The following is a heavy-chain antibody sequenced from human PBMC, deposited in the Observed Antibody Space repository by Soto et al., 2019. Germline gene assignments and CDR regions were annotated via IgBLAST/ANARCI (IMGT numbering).Heavy chain of an antibody. CDR3: ARDYYDSSGYYLVEPSGMDV. D-gene: IGHD3-22*01. V-gene: IGHV3-23*01. Sequence: PGGSLRLSCAASGITFSSYAMSWVRQAPGKGLEWVSGISGSGGSTYYADSVKGRFTISRDNSKNTLYLQMNSLRAEDTAVYYCARDYYDSSGYYLVEPSGMDVWGQGTTVTVSS. CDR2: ISGSGGST. J-gene: IGHJ6*02. CDR1: GITFSSYA.